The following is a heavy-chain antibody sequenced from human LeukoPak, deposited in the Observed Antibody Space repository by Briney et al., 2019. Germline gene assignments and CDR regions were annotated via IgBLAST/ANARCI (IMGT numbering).Heavy chain of an antibody. Sequence: GGSLRLSCAASGFTFSSYGMHWVRQAPGKGLEWVAVISYDGSNKYYADSVKGRFTISRDNSKNTLYLQMNSLRSDDTAVYYCARRPTSYSNYWYFDLWGRGTLVTVSS. CDR1: GFTFSSYG. J-gene: IGHJ2*01. V-gene: IGHV3-30*03. CDR2: ISYDGSNK. D-gene: IGHD4-11*01. CDR3: ARRPTSYSNYWYFDL.